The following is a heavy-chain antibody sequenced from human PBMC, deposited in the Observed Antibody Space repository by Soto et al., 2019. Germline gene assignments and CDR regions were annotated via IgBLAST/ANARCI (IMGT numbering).Heavy chain of an antibody. CDR2: ISWNGANP. CDR1: GFTFDDYA. J-gene: IGHJ4*02. CDR3: TKEVGAEAGLDY. V-gene: IGHV3-9*01. D-gene: IGHD1-26*01. Sequence: GGSLRLSCAASGFTFDDYALHWVRQAPGQGLEWVSGISWNGANPRYADSVRGRFTISRDNAKNSLYLQMNSLRPEDTALYYCTKEVGAEAGLDYWGQGTLVTVSS.